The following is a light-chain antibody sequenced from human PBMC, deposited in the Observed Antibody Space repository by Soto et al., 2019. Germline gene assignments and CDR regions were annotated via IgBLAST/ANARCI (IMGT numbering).Light chain of an antibody. CDR2: EGS. CDR1: SSDVGSYNL. V-gene: IGLV2-23*01. CDR3: CSYAGSSTYVV. J-gene: IGLJ2*01. Sequence: QSVLPQPASVSGSPGQSIAISCTGTSSDVGSYNLVSWYQQHPGKAPKLMIYEGSKRPSGVSNRFSGSKSGNTASLTISGLQAEDEDDYYCCSYAGSSTYVVFGGGTKLTVL.